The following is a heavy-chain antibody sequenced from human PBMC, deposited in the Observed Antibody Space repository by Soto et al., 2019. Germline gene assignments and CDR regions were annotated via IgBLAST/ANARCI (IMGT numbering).Heavy chain of an antibody. J-gene: IGHJ3*02. CDR3: ARMWFGELGRAFDI. CDR2: INHSGST. V-gene: IGHV4-34*01. D-gene: IGHD3-10*01. Sequence: QVQLQQWGAGLLKPSETLSLTCAVYGGSFSGYYWSWIRQPPGKGLEWIGEINHSGSTNYNPSLKSRVTISVDTSKNQFSLKLSSVTAADTAVYSCARMWFGELGRAFDIWGQGTMVTVSS. CDR1: GGSFSGYY.